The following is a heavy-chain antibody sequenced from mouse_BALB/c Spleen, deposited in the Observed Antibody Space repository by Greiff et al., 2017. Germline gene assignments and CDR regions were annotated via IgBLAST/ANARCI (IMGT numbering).Heavy chain of an antibody. D-gene: IGHD2-1*01. J-gene: IGHJ3*01. Sequence: QVQLQQSGAELVRPGTSVKISCKASGYAFTNYWLGWVKQRPGHGLEWIGDIYPGSGNTYYNEKFKGKATLTADKSSSTAYMQLSSLTSEDSAVYFCARRQEYGNPFAYWGQGTLVTVSA. CDR1: GYAFTNYW. CDR3: ARRQEYGNPFAY. V-gene: IGHV1-63*01. CDR2: IYPGSGNT.